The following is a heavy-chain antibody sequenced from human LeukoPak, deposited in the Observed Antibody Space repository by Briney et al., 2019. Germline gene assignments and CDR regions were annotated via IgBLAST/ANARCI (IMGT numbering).Heavy chain of an antibody. J-gene: IGHJ3*02. CDR1: GDSISSGDYY. D-gene: IGHD3-22*01. Sequence: SETLSLTCTGSGDSISSGDYYWSWIRQPPGRGLEWIGYIDYSGSTYYNPSLKSRVTISVDTSKNQFSLKLSSVTAADTAVYFCARDLPYYYDSSGYSSPQAFDIWGQGTMVTVSS. V-gene: IGHV4-30-4*01. CDR2: IDYSGST. CDR3: ARDLPYYYDSSGYSSPQAFDI.